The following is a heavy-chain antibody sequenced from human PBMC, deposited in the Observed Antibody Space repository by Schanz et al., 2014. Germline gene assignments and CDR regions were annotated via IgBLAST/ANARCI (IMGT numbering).Heavy chain of an antibody. CDR1: GYSFNLFG. CDR3: ARGQYYYDSSGYLQNDY. V-gene: IGHV1-18*04. Sequence: QVQLVQSGAEVQKPGASVMLSCKTSGYSFNLFGVSWVRQAPGQGLEWMGWISAYNGNMNYAPKFQGRVTMTTDTPTSTAYMELRNLRSDDTAVYYCARGQYYYDSSGYLQNDYWGQGTLVTVSS. CDR2: ISAYNGNM. J-gene: IGHJ4*02. D-gene: IGHD3-22*01.